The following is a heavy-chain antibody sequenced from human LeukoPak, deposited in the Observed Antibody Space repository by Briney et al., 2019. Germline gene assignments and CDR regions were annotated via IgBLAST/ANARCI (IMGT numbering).Heavy chain of an antibody. V-gene: IGHV3-9*01. J-gene: IGHJ4*02. CDR1: GFTFDDYA. CDR3: VKGRTAVAGFGPDYFDY. Sequence: GRSLRLSCAASGFTFDDYAIHWVRQAPGKGLEWVSGISWNSGSIGYADSVKGRFTISRDNAKNSLYLRMNSLRAEDTAVYYCVKGRTAVAGFGPDYFDYWGQGTLVTVSS. D-gene: IGHD6-19*01. CDR2: ISWNSGSI.